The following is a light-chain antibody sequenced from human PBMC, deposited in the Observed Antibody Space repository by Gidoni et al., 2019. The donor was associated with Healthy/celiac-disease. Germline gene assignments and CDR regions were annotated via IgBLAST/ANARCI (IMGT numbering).Light chain of an antibody. J-gene: IGKJ1*01. Sequence: DVQMTQSPSTPSASVGDRVTTTCRASQSSSSWLAWYQPKPGKAPKLLIYKASSLESGVPSRVSGSGSGTEFTLTIISLQPDDFATYYCQQYNSYSGTFGQGTKVEIK. V-gene: IGKV1-5*03. CDR2: KAS. CDR1: QSSSSW. CDR3: QQYNSYSGT.